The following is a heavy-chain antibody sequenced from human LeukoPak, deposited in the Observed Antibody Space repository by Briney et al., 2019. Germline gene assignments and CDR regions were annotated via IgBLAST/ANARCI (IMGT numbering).Heavy chain of an antibody. J-gene: IGHJ4*02. CDR3: AREVLVPAAYDY. D-gene: IGHD2-2*01. Sequence: GGSLRLSCAASGFTFSSYAMHWVRQAPGKGLEYVSGITSNGGWTYYANSVKGRFTISRDNSKNTLYLQMGSLRAEDMAVYYCAREVLVPAAYDYWGQGTLVTVSS. CDR1: GFTFSSYA. CDR2: ITSNGGWT. V-gene: IGHV3-64*01.